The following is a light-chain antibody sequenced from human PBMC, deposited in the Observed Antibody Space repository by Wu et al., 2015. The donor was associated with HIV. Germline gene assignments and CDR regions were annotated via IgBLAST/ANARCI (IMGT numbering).Light chain of an antibody. Sequence: DIQMTQSPSSLSASVGDRVTMTCRASQSVSDFVNWYQKKPGKAPKVLIYGASTLASGVPXRFAGGESGTEFTLTISSLQPEDFATYYCQQGYIVPWTFGPGTRVEMK. CDR3: QQGYIVPWT. CDR1: QSVSDF. V-gene: IGKV1-39*01. J-gene: IGKJ1*01. CDR2: GAS.